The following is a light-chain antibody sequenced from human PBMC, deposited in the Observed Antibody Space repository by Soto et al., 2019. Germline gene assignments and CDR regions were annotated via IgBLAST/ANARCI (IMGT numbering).Light chain of an antibody. V-gene: IGKV1-33*01. Sequence: DIQMTQSPASRSASIGDRVTITCQASQNITNNLSWYQQKPGKAPNLLIYHASKLAKGVTSRFSGSGSGTDFSFSITSLQREDLATYYCQQYYGLPPLTFGQGTRLEIK. CDR1: QNITNN. CDR2: HAS. CDR3: QQYYGLPPLT. J-gene: IGKJ5*01.